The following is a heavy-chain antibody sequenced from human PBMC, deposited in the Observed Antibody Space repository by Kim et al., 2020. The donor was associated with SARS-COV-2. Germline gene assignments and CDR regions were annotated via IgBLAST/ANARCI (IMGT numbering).Heavy chain of an antibody. V-gene: IGHV4-34*01. Sequence: SETLSLTCAVYGGSFSGYYWSWIRQPPGKGLEWIGEINHSGSTNYNPSLKSRVTISVDTSKNQFSLKLSSVTAADTAVYYCARGPGRERITIFGVSGHTRNWFDPWGQGTLVTVSS. CDR3: ARGPGRERITIFGVSGHTRNWFDP. CDR2: INHSGST. J-gene: IGHJ5*02. D-gene: IGHD3-3*01. CDR1: GGSFSGYY.